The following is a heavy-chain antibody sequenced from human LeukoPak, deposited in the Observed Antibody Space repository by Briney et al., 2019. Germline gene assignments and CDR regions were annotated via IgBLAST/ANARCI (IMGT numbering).Heavy chain of an antibody. CDR1: GYTFTGYY. CDR3: ARASPGGGYDPYYHYYYMDV. D-gene: IGHD5-12*01. J-gene: IGHJ6*03. Sequence: ASVKVSCEASGYTFTGYYMHWVRQAPGQGLEWMGWINPNSGGTNYAQKFQGRVTMTRDTSISTAYMELSRLRSDDTAVYYCARASPGGGYDPYYHYYYMDVWGKGTTVTVSS. CDR2: INPNSGGT. V-gene: IGHV1-2*02.